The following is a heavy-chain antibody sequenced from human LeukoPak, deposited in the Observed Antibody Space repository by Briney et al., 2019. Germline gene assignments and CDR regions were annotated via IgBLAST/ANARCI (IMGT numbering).Heavy chain of an antibody. J-gene: IGHJ4*02. CDR1: GYTFTGYY. V-gene: IGHV1-2*02. D-gene: IGHD6-6*01. Sequence: ASVMRSCKAPGYTFTGYYMHWVRQAPGQGLEWMGWINPNSGGTNSAQKFQGRVTMTRDTSISTAYMELSRLRSDDTAIFYCARGVFWHIDYWGRETLATVSS. CDR2: INPNSGGT. CDR3: ARGVFWHIDY.